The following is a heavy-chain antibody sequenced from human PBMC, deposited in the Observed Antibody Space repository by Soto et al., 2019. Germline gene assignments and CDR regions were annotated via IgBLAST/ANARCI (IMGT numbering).Heavy chain of an antibody. CDR3: ARGSSSGVYYYGMDV. CDR1: GGSISSGAFS. D-gene: IGHD3-10*01. J-gene: IGHJ6*02. Sequence: QLQLQESGSGLVKPSQTLSLTCAVSGGSISSGAFSWSWIRQPPGKGLEWIGYVYHSGSTDYNPSLKSRVTISVDRSKNQFSLKLSSVTAADTAIYYCARGSSSGVYYYGMDVWGQGTTVTVSS. CDR2: VYHSGST. V-gene: IGHV4-30-2*01.